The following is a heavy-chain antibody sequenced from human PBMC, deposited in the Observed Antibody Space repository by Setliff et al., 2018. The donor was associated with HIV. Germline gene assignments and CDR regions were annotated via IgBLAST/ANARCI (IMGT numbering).Heavy chain of an antibody. D-gene: IGHD6-19*01. V-gene: IGHV1-2*06. CDR1: GYTFHYYD. CDR2: ITAGNGDT. Sequence: ASVKVSCKASGYTFHYYDIHWVRQAPGQGLEWMGRITAGNGDTKYSQKFQDRVTMTRDTSISTAYMDLSRLRSDDTAVYYCATGGLSRWLVRGDAFDYWGQGTLVTVS. CDR3: ATGGLSRWLVRGDAFDY. J-gene: IGHJ4*02.